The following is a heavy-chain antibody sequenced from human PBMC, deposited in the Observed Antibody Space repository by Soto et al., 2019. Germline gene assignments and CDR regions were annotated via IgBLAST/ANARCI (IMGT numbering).Heavy chain of an antibody. D-gene: IGHD2-15*01. CDR1: GGSISSYY. Sequence: SETLSLSCTVSGGSISSYYWSWIRQPPGKGLEWIGYIYYSGSTNYNPSLKSRVTISVDTSISIAYMELSSLRSEDTAVYYCARDIEGSGGLTVDYWGQGTLVTVSS. J-gene: IGHJ4*02. CDR2: IYYSGST. V-gene: IGHV4-59*01. CDR3: ARDIEGSGGLTVDY.